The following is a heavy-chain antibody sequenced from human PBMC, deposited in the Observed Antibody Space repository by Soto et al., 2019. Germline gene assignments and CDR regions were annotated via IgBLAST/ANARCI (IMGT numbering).Heavy chain of an antibody. D-gene: IGHD6-13*01. CDR3: GRRAASGRHFDH. CDR1: GFTFSDHY. Sequence: QVQLVESGVGLVMPGESLRLSCAASGFTFSDHYMSWIRQAPGKGLEWVSYISSSGNSMYYADSVKGRFTVSRENAENSLFLQMNSLKAEDTAVYYCGRRAASGRHFDHWGQGTLVSVSS. CDR2: ISSSGNSM. V-gene: IGHV3-11*01. J-gene: IGHJ4*02.